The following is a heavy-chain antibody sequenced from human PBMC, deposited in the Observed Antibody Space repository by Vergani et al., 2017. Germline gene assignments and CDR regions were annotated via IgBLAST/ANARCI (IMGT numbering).Heavy chain of an antibody. CDR1: GGYFSTGGQS. J-gene: IGHJ3*01. V-gene: IGHV4-61*02. Sequence: QVQLQESGPGLVKPSQTLSLTCTVSGGYFSTGGQSWTWLRQSAGKGLAWIGPIYTSGATNYNPSRRSRVNMSVDASKQQFSRKLTSVTAADTAVYYWARDRGEYDKDSLDVWGQGTKVTVTS. CDR3: ARDRGEYDKDSLDV. CDR2: IYTSGAT. D-gene: IGHD2-21*01.